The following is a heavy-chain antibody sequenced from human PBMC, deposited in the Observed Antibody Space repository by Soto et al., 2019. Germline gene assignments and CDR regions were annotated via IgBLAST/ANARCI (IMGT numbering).Heavy chain of an antibody. CDR3: AKEGVAGDRDAFDI. D-gene: IGHD6-19*01. J-gene: IGHJ3*02. Sequence: VGSLRLSCAASGFTFSSYGMHWVRQAPGKGLEWVAVISYDGSNKYYADSVKGRFTISRDNSKNTLYLQMNSLRAEDTAVYYCAKEGVAGDRDAFDIWGQGTMVTVSS. CDR1: GFTFSSYG. V-gene: IGHV3-30*18. CDR2: ISYDGSNK.